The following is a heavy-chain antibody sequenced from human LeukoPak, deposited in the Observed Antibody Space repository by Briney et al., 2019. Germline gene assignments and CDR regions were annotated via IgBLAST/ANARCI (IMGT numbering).Heavy chain of an antibody. CDR3: ARGPGSSTP. CDR1: GYTFTSYD. Sequence: VASVKVSCKASGYTFTSYDINWVRQATGQGLEWMGWMNPNSGNTGYAQKFQGRVTITRNTSISTAYMELSSLRFEGTAVYYCARGPGSSTPWGQGTLVTVSS. J-gene: IGHJ5*02. CDR2: MNPNSGNT. D-gene: IGHD7-27*01. V-gene: IGHV1-8*03.